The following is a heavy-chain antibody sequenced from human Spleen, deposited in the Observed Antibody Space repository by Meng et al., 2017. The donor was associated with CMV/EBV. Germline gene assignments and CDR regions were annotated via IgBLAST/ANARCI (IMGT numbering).Heavy chain of an antibody. CDR3: TRGNTALWDSDS. J-gene: IGHJ5*01. CDR2: IYYSGST. CDR1: GGSISSYY. V-gene: IGHV4-59*01. D-gene: IGHD3-16*01. Sequence: GSLRLFCTVSGGSISSYYWSWIRQPPGKGLEWIGYIYYSGSTNYNPFFKSRVTISVDTSKNQFSLRLTSVTAADTAVYYCTRGNTALWDSDSWGHGTLVTVSS.